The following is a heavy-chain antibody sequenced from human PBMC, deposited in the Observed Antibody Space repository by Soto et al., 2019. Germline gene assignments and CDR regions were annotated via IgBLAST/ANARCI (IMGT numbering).Heavy chain of an antibody. CDR1: GFTFSSYG. V-gene: IGHV3-33*01. Sequence: GGSLRLSCAASGFTFSSYGMHWVRQAPGKGLEWVAVIWYDGSNKYYADSVKGRFTISRDNSKNTLYLQMNSLRAEDTAVYYCASSRPAEDYYYYMDVWGKGTTVTSP. D-gene: IGHD6-19*01. CDR3: ASSRPAEDYYYYMDV. J-gene: IGHJ6*03. CDR2: IWYDGSNK.